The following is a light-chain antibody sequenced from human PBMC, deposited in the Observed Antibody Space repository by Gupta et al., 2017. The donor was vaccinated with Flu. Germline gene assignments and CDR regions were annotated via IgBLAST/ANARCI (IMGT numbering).Light chain of an antibody. CDR2: WAS. J-gene: IGKJ2*01. CDR1: QSVLYSSSNKNF. CDR3: QQYYDLPYT. Sequence: DIVMTQSPDSLAVSLGERATINCKSSQSVLYSSSNKNFLTWYQQKPGQPPRLLIYWASTRESGVPVRFSGSGSGTDFTLTISSLQAEDVAVYYCQQYYDLPYTFGQGTKLEIK. V-gene: IGKV4-1*01.